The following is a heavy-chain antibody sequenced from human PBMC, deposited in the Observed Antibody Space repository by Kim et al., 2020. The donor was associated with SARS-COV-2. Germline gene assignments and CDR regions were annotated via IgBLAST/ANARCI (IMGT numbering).Heavy chain of an antibody. V-gene: IGHV4-4*02. D-gene: IGHD6-13*01. Sequence: PSLKSRVTISVDKSKNQFSLKLSSVTAADTAVYYCARDAMRSSSGYSFDPWGQGTLVTVSS. J-gene: IGHJ5*02. CDR3: ARDAMRSSSGYSFDP.